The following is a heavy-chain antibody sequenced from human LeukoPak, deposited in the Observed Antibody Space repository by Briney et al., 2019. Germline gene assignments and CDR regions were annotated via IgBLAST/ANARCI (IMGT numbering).Heavy chain of an antibody. CDR3: ARVYPGDYSGDAFDI. D-gene: IGHD4-17*01. J-gene: IGHJ3*02. V-gene: IGHV7-4-1*02. CDR2: INTNTGNP. CDR1: GYTFTTYA. Sequence: ASVKVSCKTSGYTFTTYAISWVRQAPGQGLEWMGWINTNTGNPTYAQGFFTGRYVFSLDTSVNTAYLQITGLKADDTAVYYCARVYPGDYSGDAFDIWGQGTMVTVSS.